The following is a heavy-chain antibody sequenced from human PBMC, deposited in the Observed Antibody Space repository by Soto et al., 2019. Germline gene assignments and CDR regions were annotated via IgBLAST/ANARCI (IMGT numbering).Heavy chain of an antibody. CDR3: AIESYSGYHSSDY. J-gene: IGHJ4*02. CDR2: MYHDGNT. D-gene: IGHD5-12*01. Sequence: QVQLQESGPGLVKPSETLSLTCADYCYSISSGCFWGWIRQPPGKGLEWIANMYHDGNTHYNPSLKSRVTMSVDTSKNQFSRKLNSVTAADTAVYYCAIESYSGYHSSDYLGQGILGTVSS. CDR1: CYSISSGCF. V-gene: IGHV4-38-2*02.